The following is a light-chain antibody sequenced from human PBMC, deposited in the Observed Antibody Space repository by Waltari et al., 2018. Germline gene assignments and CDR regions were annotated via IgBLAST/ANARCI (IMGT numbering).Light chain of an antibody. J-gene: IGLJ2*01. CDR3: ASFAGSNTL. CDR2: EVS. Sequence: QSALTQPPSASGSPGQSVTMSCTGTSTDVGVYTYVSWYQQHPGKAPKLLIYEVSERPSGVPDRFSGSKSGNTASLTVSGLQPEDEADYYCASFAGSNTLFGGGTKLTVL. V-gene: IGLV2-8*01. CDR1: STDVGVYTY.